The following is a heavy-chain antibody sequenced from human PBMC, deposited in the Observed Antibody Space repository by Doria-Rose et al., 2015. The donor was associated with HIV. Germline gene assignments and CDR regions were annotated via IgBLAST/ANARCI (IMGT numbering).Heavy chain of an antibody. Sequence: VTLKESGLVLVKPTETLTLTCTVSGVSLSSPGMGVSWIRQPPGKALEWLANIFSDDDRSYKTSLKSRLTISRGTSKSQVVLTMTDMDPVDTATYYCARIKSSRWYHKYYFDFWGQGTLVIVSA. CDR2: IFSDDDR. J-gene: IGHJ4*02. V-gene: IGHV2-26*01. D-gene: IGHD6-13*01. CDR3: ARIKSSRWYHKYYFDF. CDR1: GVSLSSPGMG.